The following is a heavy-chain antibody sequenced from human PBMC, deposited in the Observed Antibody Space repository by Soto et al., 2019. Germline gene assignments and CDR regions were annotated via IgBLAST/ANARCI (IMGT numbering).Heavy chain of an antibody. J-gene: IGHJ3*01. Sequence: QVQLVQSGAEVRKPGSSVKVSCKAPGGTFSTYIISWVRQAPGQGLEWMGRIIPIPYITNYAQKFKGRVTVTAYRSTSTAYMELTSLKSEDTAVYYCARDRITTRGDAFDLWGQGTMVTVSS. CDR2: IIPIPYIT. CDR3: ARDRITTRGDAFDL. CDR1: GGTFSTYI. D-gene: IGHD3-3*01. V-gene: IGHV1-69*08.